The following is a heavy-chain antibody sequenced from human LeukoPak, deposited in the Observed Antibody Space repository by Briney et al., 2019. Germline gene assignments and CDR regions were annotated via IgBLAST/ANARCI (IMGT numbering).Heavy chain of an antibody. D-gene: IGHD2-2*01. CDR2: ISGSGGST. CDR3: AKELFWYQLPQDRRDV. V-gene: IGHV3-23*01. Sequence: TGGSLRLSCAASGFTFSSYAMSWVRQAPGKGLEWVSAISGSGGSTYYADSVKGRFTISRDNSKNTLYLQMNSLRAEDTAVYYCAKELFWYQLPQDRRDVWGKGTTVTVSS. CDR1: GFTFSSYA. J-gene: IGHJ6*04.